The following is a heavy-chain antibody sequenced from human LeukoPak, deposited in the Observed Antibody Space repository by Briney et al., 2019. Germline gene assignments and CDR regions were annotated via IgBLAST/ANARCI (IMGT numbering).Heavy chain of an antibody. CDR2: IIPILGIA. J-gene: IGHJ4*02. D-gene: IGHD3-10*01. Sequence: GASVKVSCKASGGTFISYAISWVRQAPGQGLEWMGRIIPILGIANYAQKFQGRVAITADKSTSTAYMELSSLRSEDTAVYYCARDWDTYYYGSGSYYNGIDYWGQGTLVTVSS. V-gene: IGHV1-69*04. CDR3: ARDWDTYYYGSGSYYNGIDY. CDR1: GGTFISYA.